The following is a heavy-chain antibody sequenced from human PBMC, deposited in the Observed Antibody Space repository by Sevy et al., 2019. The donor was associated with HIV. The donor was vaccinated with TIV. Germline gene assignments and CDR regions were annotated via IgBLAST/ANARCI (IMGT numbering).Heavy chain of an antibody. CDR2: INHSGST. CDR3: ARGEAGRNYYYYYYMDV. CDR1: GGSFSGYY. Sequence: SETLSLTCAVYGGSFSGYYWSWIRQPPGKGLEWIGEINHSGSTNYNPSLKSRVTISVDTSKNQFSLKLSSVTAADTAVYYCARGEAGRNYYYYYYMDVWGKRTTVTVSS. J-gene: IGHJ6*03. V-gene: IGHV4-34*01. D-gene: IGHD3-10*01.